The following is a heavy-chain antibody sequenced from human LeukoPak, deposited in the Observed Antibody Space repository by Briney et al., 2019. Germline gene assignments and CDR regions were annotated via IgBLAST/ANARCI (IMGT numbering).Heavy chain of an antibody. J-gene: IGHJ4*02. CDR2: INAGNGNT. D-gene: IGHD3-10*01. CDR1: GYTFTSYA. CDR3: ASPRYGSGGAFDY. Sequence: EASVKVSCKASGYTFTSYAMHWVRQAAGQRLXXXGWINAGNGNTKYSQQFQGRVTITRDTSASTAYMELSSLRSEDTAVYYCASPRYGSGGAFDYWGQGTLVTVSS. V-gene: IGHV1-3*01.